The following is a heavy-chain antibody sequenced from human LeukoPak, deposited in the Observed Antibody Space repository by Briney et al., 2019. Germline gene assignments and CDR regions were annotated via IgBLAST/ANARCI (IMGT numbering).Heavy chain of an antibody. J-gene: IGHJ4*02. CDR2: IWSDGTNQ. D-gene: IGHD4-11*01. Sequence: GRSLRLSCAASGFTFSHYGMHWVRQAPGKGLEWVAVIWSDGTNQYYADSVKGRFTISRDDSQKTVYLEMNSLRSEDTAMYYCARDAQRGFDYSNSLRNWGQGTLVTVSS. V-gene: IGHV3-33*01. CDR3: ARDAQRGFDYSNSLRN. CDR1: GFTFSHYG.